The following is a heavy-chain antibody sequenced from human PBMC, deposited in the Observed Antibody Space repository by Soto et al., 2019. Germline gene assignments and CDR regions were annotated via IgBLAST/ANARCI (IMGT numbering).Heavy chain of an antibody. Sequence: PGESLKISCKGSGYSFTSYWIGWVRQMLGKGLEWMGIIYPGDSDTRYSPSFQGQVTISADKSISTAYLQWSSLKASDTAMYYCARLVRDIVVVPAAMPVPYYYYVDVWGKGTTVTVSS. D-gene: IGHD2-2*01. CDR1: GYSFTSYW. J-gene: IGHJ6*03. CDR3: ARLVRDIVVVPAAMPVPYYYYVDV. CDR2: IYPGDSDT. V-gene: IGHV5-51*01.